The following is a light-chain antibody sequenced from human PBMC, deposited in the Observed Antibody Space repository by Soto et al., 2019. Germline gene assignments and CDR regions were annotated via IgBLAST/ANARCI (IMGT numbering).Light chain of an antibody. CDR2: GAS. V-gene: IGKV3-20*01. J-gene: IGKJ1*01. CDR3: HQYHSLPWT. Sequence: EIVLTQSPGTLSLSPGERATLSCRASQSVVSSHLAWFQQRPGQAPRLLIYGASTRATGIPDRISGSGSGTDFTITVSRLEPEDFAVYYCHQYHSLPWTFGQGTKVEIK. CDR1: QSVVSSH.